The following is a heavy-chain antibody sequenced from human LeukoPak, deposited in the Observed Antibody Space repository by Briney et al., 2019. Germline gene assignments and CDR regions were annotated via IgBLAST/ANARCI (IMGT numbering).Heavy chain of an antibody. CDR1: GFTFSSYW. CDR2: IKQDGSEK. Sequence: PGGSLRLSCAASGFTFSSYWMSWVRQAPGKGLEWVANIKQDGSEKYYMDSVKGRFTISRDNAKNSLYLQMNCLRVEDTAVYYCAYGDNCDYWGQGTLVTVSS. J-gene: IGHJ4*02. V-gene: IGHV3-7*01. D-gene: IGHD4-17*01. CDR3: AYGDNCDY.